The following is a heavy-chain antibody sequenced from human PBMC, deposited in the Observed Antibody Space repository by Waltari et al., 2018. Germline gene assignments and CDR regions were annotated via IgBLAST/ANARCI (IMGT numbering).Heavy chain of an antibody. V-gene: IGHV1-69*01. J-gene: IGHJ5*02. Sequence: QVQLVQSGAELRMPGSSVPVSCQASDVTFRTYALCFVLQVLGQGLEWRGGINPIFGTANYAQKFQSRVTITADESTSTAYMELSSLRSEDTAVYYCARAGFVVVPAAQNWFDPWGQGTLVTVSS. CDR3: ARAGFVVVPAAQNWFDP. CDR1: DVTFRTYA. CDR2: INPIFGTA. D-gene: IGHD2-2*01.